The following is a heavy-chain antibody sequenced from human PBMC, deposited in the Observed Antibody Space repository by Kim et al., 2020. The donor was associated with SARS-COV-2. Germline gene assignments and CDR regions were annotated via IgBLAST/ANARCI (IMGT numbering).Heavy chain of an antibody. J-gene: IGHJ4*02. D-gene: IGHD2-2*01. CDR1: GGSISNHY. CDR2: MYSSGAK. V-gene: IGHV4-4*09. Sequence: SETLSLTCLVSGGSISNHYWSWIRRPPGRGLEWLGYMYSSGAKNYHPSLKSRVTMSLDTSKNQFSLKLTSVTTEDTAVYYCARGLLGIPAALDYWGQG. CDR3: ARGLLGIPAALDY.